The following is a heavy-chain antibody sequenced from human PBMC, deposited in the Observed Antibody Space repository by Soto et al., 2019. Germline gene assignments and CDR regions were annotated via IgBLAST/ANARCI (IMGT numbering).Heavy chain of an antibody. CDR1: GYTFTSYG. J-gene: IGHJ5*02. Sequence: ASVKVSCKASGYTFTSYGISWLLQAPGQGLEWMGWISAYNGNTNYAQKLQGRVTMTTDTSTSTAYMELRSLRSDDTAVYYCARIKDGIADVNWFDPWGQGTLVTVSS. CDR3: ARIKDGIADVNWFDP. CDR2: ISAYNGNT. D-gene: IGHD6-13*01. V-gene: IGHV1-18*01.